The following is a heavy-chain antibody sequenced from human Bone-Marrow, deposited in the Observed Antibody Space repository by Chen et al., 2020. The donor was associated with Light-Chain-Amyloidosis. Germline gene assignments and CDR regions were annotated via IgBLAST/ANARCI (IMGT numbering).Heavy chain of an antibody. D-gene: IGHD2-2*01. CDR2: INHSGST. CDR1: GGSFSRYY. Sequence: QVQLQQWGAGLLKPSETLSLTCAVYGGSFSRYYWSWIRQPPGKGLEWIGEINHSGSTNYNPSLKSRVTISVDTSKNQFSLKLSSVTAADTAVYYCARGSPIVVVPAAQEVGAFDIWGQGTMVTVSS. CDR3: ARGSPIVVVPAAQEVGAFDI. J-gene: IGHJ3*02. V-gene: IGHV4-34*01.